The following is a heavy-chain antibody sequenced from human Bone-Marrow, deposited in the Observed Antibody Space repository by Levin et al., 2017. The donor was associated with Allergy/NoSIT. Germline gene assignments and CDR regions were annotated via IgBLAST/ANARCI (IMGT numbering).Heavy chain of an antibody. CDR1: GLTFSSYS. V-gene: IGHV3-48*02. CDR2: ITGSSSTI. Sequence: GGSLRLSCAVSGLTFSSYSMSWVRQAPGKGLEWVSYITGSSSTIYYADSVKGRFTISRDNARNSLYLQMNSLRDEDTAVYYCASGYSGGWYGIDYWGQGTLVTVAS. CDR3: ASGYSGGWYGIDY. J-gene: IGHJ4*02. D-gene: IGHD6-19*01.